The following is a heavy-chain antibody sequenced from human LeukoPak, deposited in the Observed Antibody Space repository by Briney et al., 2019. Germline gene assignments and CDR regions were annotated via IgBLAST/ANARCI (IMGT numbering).Heavy chain of an antibody. J-gene: IGHJ3*02. CDR3: ARDRDRGGNDAFDI. CDR1: GYTLTELS. CDR2: FDPEDGET. Sequence: ASVKVSCKVSGYTLTELSMHWVRQAPGKGLEWMGGFDPEDGETIYAQKFQGRVTMTEDTSTDTAYMELRSLRSDDTAVYYCARDRDRGGNDAFDIWGQGTMVTVSS. D-gene: IGHD1-26*01. V-gene: IGHV1-24*01.